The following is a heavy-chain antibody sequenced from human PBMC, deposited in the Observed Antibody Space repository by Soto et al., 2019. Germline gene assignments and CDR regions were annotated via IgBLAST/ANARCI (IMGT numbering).Heavy chain of an antibody. CDR3: ARGYSGSPDDAFDI. V-gene: IGHV1-2*04. Sequence: ASVKVSCKASGYTFTGYYMHWVRQAPGQGLEWMGWINPNSGGTNYAQKFQGWVTMTRDTSISTAYMELSRLRSDDTAVYYCARGYSGSPDDAFDIWGQGTMVTVSS. J-gene: IGHJ3*02. CDR2: INPNSGGT. D-gene: IGHD1-26*01. CDR1: GYTFTGYY.